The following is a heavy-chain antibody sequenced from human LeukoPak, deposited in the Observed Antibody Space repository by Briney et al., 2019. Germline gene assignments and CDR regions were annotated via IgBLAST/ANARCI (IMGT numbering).Heavy chain of an antibody. CDR1: GFTFSSYD. CDR3: ARDRTVYCSGGSCYSFNYYYYGMDV. Sequence: GGSLRLSCAASGFTFSSYDMHWVRQATGKGLEWVSAIGTAGDTYYPGSVKGRFTISRENAKNSLYLQMNSLRAEDTAVYYCARDRTVYCSGGSCYSFNYYYYGMDVWGQGTTVTVSS. D-gene: IGHD2-15*01. J-gene: IGHJ6*02. V-gene: IGHV3-13*01. CDR2: IGTAGDT.